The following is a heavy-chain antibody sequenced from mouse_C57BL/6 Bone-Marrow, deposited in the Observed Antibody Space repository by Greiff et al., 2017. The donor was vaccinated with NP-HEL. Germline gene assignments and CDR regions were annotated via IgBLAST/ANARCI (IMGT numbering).Heavy chain of an antibody. CDR1: GYTFTSYW. Sequence: QVQLKQPGAELVRPGSSVKLSCKASGYTFTSYWMHWVKQRPIQGLEWIGNIDPSDSETHYNQKFKDKATLTVDKSSSTAYMQLSSLTSEDSAVYYCARSTTVVDFDYWGQGTTLTVSS. J-gene: IGHJ2*01. CDR2: IDPSDSET. V-gene: IGHV1-52*01. D-gene: IGHD1-1*01. CDR3: ARSTTVVDFDY.